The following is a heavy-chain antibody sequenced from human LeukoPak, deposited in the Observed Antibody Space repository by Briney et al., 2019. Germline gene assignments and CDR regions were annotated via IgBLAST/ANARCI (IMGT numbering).Heavy chain of an antibody. CDR2: ICYSGST. J-gene: IGHJ5*02. V-gene: IGHV4-30-4*01. CDR3: AIGGFGELGSRFDP. Sequence: PSQTLSLTCTVSGGSISSGDYYWSWIRQPPGRGLEWIVYICYSGSTYYNPSLKSRVTISVDTSKNQFSLKLSSVTAADTAVYYCAIGGFGELGSRFDPWGQGTLVTVSS. CDR1: GGSISSGDYY. D-gene: IGHD3-10*01.